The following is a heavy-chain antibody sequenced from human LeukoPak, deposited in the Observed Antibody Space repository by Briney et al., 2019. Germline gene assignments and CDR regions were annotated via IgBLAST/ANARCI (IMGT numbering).Heavy chain of an antibody. D-gene: IGHD3-9*01. CDR1: GGSISSYY. Sequence: SETLSLTCTVSGGSISSYYWSWIRQPAGKGLEWIGRIYTSGSTNHNPSLKSRVTMSVDTSKNQFSLKLSSVTAADTAVYYCARDGLYYDILTGYYRRGYFDYWGQGTLVTVSS. V-gene: IGHV4-4*07. CDR3: ARDGLYYDILTGYYRRGYFDY. CDR2: IYTSGST. J-gene: IGHJ4*02.